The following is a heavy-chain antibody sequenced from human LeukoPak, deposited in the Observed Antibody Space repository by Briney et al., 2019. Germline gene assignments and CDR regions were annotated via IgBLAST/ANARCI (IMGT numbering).Heavy chain of an antibody. V-gene: IGHV4-34*01. D-gene: IGHD3-16*01. CDR2: INHSGST. CDR3: ARDERRGSYGHWFDP. Sequence: SETLSLTCAVSGGSFSGYYWSWIRQPPRKGLEWIGEINHSGSTNYNPSLKSRVTISVDTSENQFSLKLRSVTAADTAVYYCARDERRGSYGHWFDPWGQGSLVTVSS. J-gene: IGHJ5*02. CDR1: GGSFSGYY.